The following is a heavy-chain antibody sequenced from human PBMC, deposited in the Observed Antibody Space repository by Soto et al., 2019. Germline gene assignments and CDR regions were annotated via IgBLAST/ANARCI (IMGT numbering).Heavy chain of an antibody. J-gene: IGHJ4*02. Sequence: QVQLVESGGGVVQPGRSLGLSCAASGFIFSTYGMHWVRQAPGKGLEWVAVISDDGSNKYYADSVKGRFTISRDNSKNTLYLQMNSLRAEDTAVYYCAKDMPLLGSLTYYYDSSGYYRLFDYWGQGTLVTVSS. V-gene: IGHV3-30*18. CDR1: GFIFSTYG. CDR3: AKDMPLLGSLTYYYDSSGYYRLFDY. CDR2: ISDDGSNK. D-gene: IGHD3-22*01.